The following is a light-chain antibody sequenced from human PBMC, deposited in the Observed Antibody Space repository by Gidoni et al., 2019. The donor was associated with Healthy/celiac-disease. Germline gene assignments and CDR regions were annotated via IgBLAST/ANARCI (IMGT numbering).Light chain of an antibody. J-gene: IGKJ1*01. CDR2: DAS. CDR1: QSVSSY. CDR3: QQRSNWPPTWT. V-gene: IGKV3-11*01. Sequence: EIVLTQSPATLSLSPGERATLSCRASQSVSSYLAWYQQKPGQAPSLLIDDASNRATGIPARFSGSGSGTDFTLTISSLEPEDFAVYYCQQRSNWPPTWTFGQGTKVEIK.